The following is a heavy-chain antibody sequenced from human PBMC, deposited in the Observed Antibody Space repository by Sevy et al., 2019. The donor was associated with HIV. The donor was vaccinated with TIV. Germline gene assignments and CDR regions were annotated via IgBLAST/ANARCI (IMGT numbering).Heavy chain of an antibody. CDR1: GFTFSAYV. J-gene: IGHJ4*02. CDR2: ISSSGRYI. D-gene: IGHD1-7*01. CDR3: ARDALSGTSAY. V-gene: IGHV3-21*01. Sequence: GGSLRLSCAASGFTFSAYVMNWVRQGPGKGLEWVSSISSSGRYIYYADSVQGRFTISRDNAEDSLYLQMNNLRAEDTAVYYCARDALSGTSAYWDQGTLVTVSS.